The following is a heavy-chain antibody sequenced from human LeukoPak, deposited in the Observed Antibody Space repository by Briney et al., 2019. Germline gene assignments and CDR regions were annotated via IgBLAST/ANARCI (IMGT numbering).Heavy chain of an antibody. CDR3: AKALGYRRYYFDY. CDR1: GFTFSSYA. D-gene: IGHD5-18*01. Sequence: GGSLRLSCAASGFTFSSYAMSWVRQAPGKGLEWVSAISGSGGSTYCADSVKGRFTISRDDSKNTLYLQMNSLRAEDTAVYYCAKALGYRRYYFDYWGQGTLVTVSS. CDR2: ISGSGGST. J-gene: IGHJ4*02. V-gene: IGHV3-23*01.